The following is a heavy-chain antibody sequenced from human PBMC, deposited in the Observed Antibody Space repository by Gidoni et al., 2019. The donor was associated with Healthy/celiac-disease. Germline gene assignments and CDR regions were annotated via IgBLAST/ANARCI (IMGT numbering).Heavy chain of an antibody. J-gene: IGHJ6*02. CDR1: GFTLSGLG. V-gene: IGHV3-33*01. D-gene: IGHD2-15*01. CDR3: AREGVCSGGSCYSRFTDYYDVMDV. CDR2: IGYDGSNK. Sequence: QVQLVGSGGVVVEPARSLRLSCAASGFTLSGLGMHGVRPAPGKWLEWVSVIGYDGSNKIYADSVKGRFTISRDNSKNTLYLQMNSLRAEHTSLYYCAREGVCSGGSCYSRFTDYYDVMDVWGQGTTVTVSS.